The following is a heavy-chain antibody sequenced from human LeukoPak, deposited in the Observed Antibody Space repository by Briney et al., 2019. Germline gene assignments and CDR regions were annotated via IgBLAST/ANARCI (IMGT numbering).Heavy chain of an antibody. D-gene: IGHD6-25*01. Sequence: PGGSLRLSCAASGFTFSSYNMNWVRQAPGKGLEWVSSISSSSSYIYYADSVKGRFTISRDNAKNSLYLQMNSLRAEDTAVYYCARDVARAQRFMAYYYYYYMDVWGKGTTVTVSS. V-gene: IGHV3-21*01. CDR1: GFTFSSYN. J-gene: IGHJ6*03. CDR3: ARDVARAQRFMAYYYYYYMDV. CDR2: ISSSSSYI.